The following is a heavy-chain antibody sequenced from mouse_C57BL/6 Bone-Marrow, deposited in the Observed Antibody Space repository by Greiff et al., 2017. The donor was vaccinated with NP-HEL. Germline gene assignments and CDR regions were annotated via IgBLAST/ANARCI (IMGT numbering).Heavy chain of an antibody. CDR3: STGQLRGYAMDY. D-gene: IGHD3-2*02. V-gene: IGHV5-17*01. J-gene: IGHJ4*01. Sequence: EVKVVESGGGLVKPGGSLKLSCAASGFTFSDYGMHWVRQAPEKGLEWVAYISSGSSTIYYADPVKGRFTISRDNAKNTLFLQMTSLRSEDTAMYYCSTGQLRGYAMDYWGQGTSVTVSS. CDR2: ISSGSSTI. CDR1: GFTFSDYG.